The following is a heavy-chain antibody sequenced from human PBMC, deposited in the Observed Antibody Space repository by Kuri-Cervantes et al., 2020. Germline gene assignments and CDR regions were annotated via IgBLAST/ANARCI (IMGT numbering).Heavy chain of an antibody. D-gene: IGHD3-22*01. V-gene: IGHV5-51*01. CDR2: IYPGDSDT. CDR1: GHSFTSYW. Sequence: KVTCKGSGHSFTSYWIGWVRQMPGKGLEWMGIIYPGDSDTTYSPSFQGRVTISADRSISTAYLQWSSLKASDTAMYYCARQGRGTYDKEYYYFYYMDVWGKGTTVTVSS. CDR3: ARQGRGTYDKEYYYFYYMDV. J-gene: IGHJ6*03.